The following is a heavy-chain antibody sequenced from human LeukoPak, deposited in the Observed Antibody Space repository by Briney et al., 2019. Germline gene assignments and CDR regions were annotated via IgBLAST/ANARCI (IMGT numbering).Heavy chain of an antibody. J-gene: IGHJ4*02. CDR3: AKDVGSYDSSGYKQN. CDR1: GFTVSSSY. CDR2: ISGSGGST. V-gene: IGHV3-23*01. Sequence: GGSLRLSCAASGFTVSSSYMSWVRQAPGKGLEWVSAISGSGGSTYYADSVKGRFTISRDNSKNTLYLQMNSLRAEDTAVYYCAKDVGSYDSSGYKQNWGQGTLVTVSS. D-gene: IGHD3-22*01.